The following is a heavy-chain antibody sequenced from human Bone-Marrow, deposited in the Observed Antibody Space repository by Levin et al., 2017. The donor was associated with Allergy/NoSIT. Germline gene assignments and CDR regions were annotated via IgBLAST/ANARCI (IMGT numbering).Heavy chain of an antibody. D-gene: IGHD3-10*01. CDR3: ARSDSWGSGTYTHFDAFDV. CDR2: IYYTGST. CDR1: GGSINSYY. Sequence: SETLSLTCTVSGGSINSYYWSWIRQSPEKGLEWIGYIYYTGSTNYNPSLQSRVFISVDTSKNQFSLKLSSVTAADTAVYHCARSDSWGSGTYTHFDAFDVWGRGTMVTVSS. J-gene: IGHJ3*01. V-gene: IGHV4-59*01.